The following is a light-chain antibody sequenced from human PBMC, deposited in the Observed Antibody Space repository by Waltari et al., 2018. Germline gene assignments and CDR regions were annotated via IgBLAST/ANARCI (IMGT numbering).Light chain of an antibody. V-gene: IGKV4-1*01. J-gene: IGKJ3*01. CDR2: WAS. CDR3: QQYFVTPFT. Sequence: DIVMTQSPDSLAVSLGERATINCKSSQSIMYSSNNQNFLAWYQKKPGHPPKLIFYWASTRQSGVPDRFTGSWSGTDFTLTISSLQAEDVAVYYCQQYFVTPFTFGPGTRVEIK. CDR1: QSIMYSSNNQNF.